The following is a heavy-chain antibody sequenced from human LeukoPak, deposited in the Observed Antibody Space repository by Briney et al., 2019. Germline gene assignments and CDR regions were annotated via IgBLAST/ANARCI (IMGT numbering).Heavy chain of an antibody. D-gene: IGHD5/OR15-5a*01. J-gene: IGHJ6*03. CDR2: IYYSETT. V-gene: IGHV4-39*01. CDR1: GGSISSTGYY. Sequence: TSETLSLTCTVSGGSISSTGYYWDRIRQPPGKGLEWIGSIYYSETTYYNSSLKSRVTISLDTSKNQFSLSLKSVTAADTAVYYCARQVSDYYYYYIDVWGKGATVTVSS. CDR3: ARQVSDYYYYYIDV.